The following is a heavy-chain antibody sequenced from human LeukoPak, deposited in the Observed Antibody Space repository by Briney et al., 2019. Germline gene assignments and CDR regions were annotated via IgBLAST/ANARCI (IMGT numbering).Heavy chain of an antibody. CDR2: IYPGDSDT. CDR1: GYSFTSYW. D-gene: IGHD3-9*01. J-gene: IGHJ4*02. Sequence: GESLKISCKGSGYSFTSYWIGWVRQMPGKGLEWMGIIYPGDSDTRYSPSFQGQVTISADKSISTAYLQWSSLKASDTAMYYCARQLRSYDILTSFYDTPTIDYWGQGTLVTVSS. CDR3: ARQLRSYDILTSFYDTPTIDY. V-gene: IGHV5-51*01.